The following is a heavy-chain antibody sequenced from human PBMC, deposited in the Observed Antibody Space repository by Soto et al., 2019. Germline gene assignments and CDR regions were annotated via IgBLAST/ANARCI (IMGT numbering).Heavy chain of an antibody. CDR3: AGVIRSGGNYWFGC. D-gene: IGHD3-3*01. CDR1: GFTFSGYS. CDR2: IGSSGTII. J-gene: IGHJ4*03. Sequence: PGGSLRLSCAASGFTFSGYSMTWVRQAPGKGLEWLSYIGSSGTIIYYADSVEGRFTVSRDNVKNSVFLQMNGLRDDDTSVYYWAGVIRSGGNYWFGCWGKGSLVTVSS. V-gene: IGHV3-48*02.